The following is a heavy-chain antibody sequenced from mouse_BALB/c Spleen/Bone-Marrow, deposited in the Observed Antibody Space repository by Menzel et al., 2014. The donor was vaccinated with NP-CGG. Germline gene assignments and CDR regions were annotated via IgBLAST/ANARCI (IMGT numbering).Heavy chain of an antibody. CDR3: ASEFAY. CDR1: GLSLTSYG. Sequence: VKLMESGPGLVQSSQSLSITCTVSGLSLTSYGVHWVRLSPGKGLEWLGVIWNIGTTDYNAAFISRLNITKDNSKSQVFFKMNSLKADDTAIYYCASEFAYWGQGTLVTVSA. CDR2: IWNIGTT. J-gene: IGHJ3*01. V-gene: IGHV2-4-1*01.